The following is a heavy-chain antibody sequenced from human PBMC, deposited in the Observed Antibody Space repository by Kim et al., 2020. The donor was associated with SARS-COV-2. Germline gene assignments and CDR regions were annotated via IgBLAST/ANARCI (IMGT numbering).Heavy chain of an antibody. J-gene: IGHJ4*02. CDR3: SKVYNWNNRGLDY. V-gene: IGHV3-23*01. D-gene: IGHD1-1*01. Sequence: AAAGKGRLPIPREHSKNMLYLQMNSLRAEDTAVYYCSKVYNWNNRGLDYWGQGTLVTVSS.